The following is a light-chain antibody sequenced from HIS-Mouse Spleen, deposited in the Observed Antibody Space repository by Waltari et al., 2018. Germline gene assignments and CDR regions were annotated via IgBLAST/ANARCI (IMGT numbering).Light chain of an antibody. CDR1: QSVSSSY. J-gene: IGKJ1*01. CDR3: QQYGSSPSWT. Sequence: EIVLTQSPGTLSLSPGERATLSCRASQSVSSSYLAWYQQKPGQAPRLLRYGASSRATGIPDRFSGSGAGTDFTLTISRLEPEDFAVYYCQQYGSSPSWTFGQGTKVEIK. CDR2: GAS. V-gene: IGKV3-20*01.